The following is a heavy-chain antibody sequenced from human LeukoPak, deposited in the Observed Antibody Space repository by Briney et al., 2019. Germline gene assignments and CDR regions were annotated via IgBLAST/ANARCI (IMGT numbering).Heavy chain of an antibody. J-gene: IGHJ6*03. CDR3: ARVAVGKQLAPTYYYYMDV. D-gene: IGHD6-19*01. Sequence: PSETLSLTCTVSGGSISSYYWGWIRQPPGKGLEWIGYIYYSGSTNYNPSLKSRVTISVDTSKNQSSLKLSSVTAADTAVYYCARVAVGKQLAPTYYYYMDVWGKETTVTVSS. V-gene: IGHV4-59*01. CDR2: IYYSGST. CDR1: GGSISSYY.